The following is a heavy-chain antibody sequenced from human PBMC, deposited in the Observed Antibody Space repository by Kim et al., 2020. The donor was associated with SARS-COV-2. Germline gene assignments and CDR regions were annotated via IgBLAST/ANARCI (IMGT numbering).Heavy chain of an antibody. CDR3: ARDRYYYDSSGYYYY. V-gene: IGHV1-69*04. CDR2: IIPILGIA. J-gene: IGHJ4*02. CDR1: GGTFSSYA. Sequence: SVKVSCKASGGTFSSYAISWVRQAPGQGLEWMGRIIPILGIANYAQKFQGRVTITADKSTSTAYMELSSLRSEDTAVYYCARDRYYYDSSGYYYYWGQGALVTVSS. D-gene: IGHD3-22*01.